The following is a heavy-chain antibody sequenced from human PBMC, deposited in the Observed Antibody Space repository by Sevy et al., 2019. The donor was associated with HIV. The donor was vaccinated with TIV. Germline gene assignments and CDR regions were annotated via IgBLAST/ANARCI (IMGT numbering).Heavy chain of an antibody. Sequence: GGSLRLSCAASGFTVSSNYMSWVHQAPGKGLEWVSVIYSGGSTYYADSVKGRFTISRDNSKNTLYLQMNSLRAEDTAVYYCARDYSSSWYGPGYYYMDVWGKGTTVTVSS. CDR1: GFTVSSNY. J-gene: IGHJ6*03. V-gene: IGHV3-53*01. CDR3: ARDYSSSWYGPGYYYMDV. D-gene: IGHD6-13*01. CDR2: IYSGGST.